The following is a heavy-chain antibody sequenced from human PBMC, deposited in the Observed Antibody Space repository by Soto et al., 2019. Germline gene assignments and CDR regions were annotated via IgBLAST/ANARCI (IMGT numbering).Heavy chain of an antibody. V-gene: IGHV3-30*18. D-gene: IGHD3-10*02. J-gene: IGHJ6*02. CDR2: ISYDGSNK. CDR3: AKDEAAMFSGNYGMDV. CDR1: GFTFSSYG. Sequence: ESGGGVVQPGRSLRLSCAASGFTFSSYGMHWVRQAPGKGLEWVAVISYDGSNKYYADSVKGRFTISRDNSKNTLYLQMNSLRAEDTAVYYCAKDEAAMFSGNYGMDVWGQGTTVTVSS.